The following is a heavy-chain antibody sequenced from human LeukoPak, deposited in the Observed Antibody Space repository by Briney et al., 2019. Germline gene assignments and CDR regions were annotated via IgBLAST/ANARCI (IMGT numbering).Heavy chain of an antibody. V-gene: IGHV4-4*09. D-gene: IGHD1-14*01. CDR3: ARHSTGYYYMDV. Sequence: SETLSLACTVSGGSISSYYWSWIRQPPGKGLEWIGYIYTSGSTNYNPSLKSRVTISVDTSKNQFSLKLSSVTAADTAVYYCARHSTGYYYMDVWGKGTTVTVSS. J-gene: IGHJ6*03. CDR2: IYTSGST. CDR1: GGSISSYY.